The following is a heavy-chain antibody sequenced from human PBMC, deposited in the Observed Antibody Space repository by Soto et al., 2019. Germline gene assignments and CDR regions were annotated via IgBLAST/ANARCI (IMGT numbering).Heavy chain of an antibody. D-gene: IGHD2-8*01. CDR1: GFTFSSYA. CDR3: AKSRTRWRTNGTYYFDY. J-gene: IGHJ4*02. V-gene: IGHV3-23*01. Sequence: EVQLLESGGGLVQPGGSLRLSCAASGFTFSSYAMSWVRQAPGKGLEWVSAISGSGGSTYYADSVKGRFTISRDNSKNTLYLQMNSLRAEDTAVYYCAKSRTRWRTNGTYYFDYWGQGTLVTVSS. CDR2: ISGSGGST.